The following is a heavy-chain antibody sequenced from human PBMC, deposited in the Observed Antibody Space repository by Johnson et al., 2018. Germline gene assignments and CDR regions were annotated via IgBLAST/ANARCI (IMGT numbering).Heavy chain of an antibody. CDR1: GFTLSSYA. Sequence: HVRLGECGGGVVQPGRTMRLSCAVSGFTLSSYAMHWVRQAPGKGLEWVAVLSYDGYNKYYAESVKGRFTISREKSKNTLYLQMNSLRAEETAVYYCGRADTGARYMDVWGKGTTVTVSS. J-gene: IGHJ6*03. CDR3: GRADTGARYMDV. CDR2: LSYDGYNK. V-gene: IGHV3-30-3*01. D-gene: IGHD1-14*01.